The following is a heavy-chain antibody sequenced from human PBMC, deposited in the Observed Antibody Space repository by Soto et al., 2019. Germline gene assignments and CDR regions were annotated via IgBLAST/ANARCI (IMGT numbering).Heavy chain of an antibody. V-gene: IGHV3-23*01. J-gene: IGHJ4*02. Sequence: EVQLLESGGGLVQPGGSLRLSCAASGFTFSSYAMSWVRQAPGKGLEWVSTINGGAGSTYYGDPVEGRFTISRDDSKNTLYLQMTRLSAEDTAVSYCANIPIMTTVTPDFDYWGQGTLVTVSS. CDR3: ANIPIMTTVTPDFDY. D-gene: IGHD4-17*01. CDR1: GFTFSSYA. CDR2: INGGAGST.